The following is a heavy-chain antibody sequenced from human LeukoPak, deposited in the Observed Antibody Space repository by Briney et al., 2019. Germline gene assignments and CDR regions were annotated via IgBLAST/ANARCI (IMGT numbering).Heavy chain of an antibody. Sequence: SETLSLTCTVSGGSISSYYWSRIRQPAGKGLEWIGRIYTSGSTNYNPSLKSRVTMSVDTSRNQFSLKLSSVTAADTAVYYCAREVRQVAAADTDLDYWGQGTLVTVSS. CDR3: AREVRQVAAADTDLDY. D-gene: IGHD6-13*01. CDR1: GGSISSYY. J-gene: IGHJ4*02. CDR2: IYTSGST. V-gene: IGHV4-4*07.